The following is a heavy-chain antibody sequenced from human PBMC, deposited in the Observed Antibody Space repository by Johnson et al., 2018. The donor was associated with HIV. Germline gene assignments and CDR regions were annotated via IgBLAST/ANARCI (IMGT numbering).Heavy chain of an antibody. D-gene: IGHD1-26*01. CDR2: ISYDGSNK. V-gene: IGHV3-30-3*02. CDR3: AQGGGSYYRGDAFDI. CDR1: GFTFSSYA. J-gene: IGHJ3*02. Sequence: VQLVESGGGVVQPGRSLRLYCAASGFTFSSYAMHWVRQAPGKGLEWVAVISYDGSNKYYADSVKGRFAISRDNSKNTLYLQMNSLRAEDTAVYYCAQGGGSYYRGDAFDIWGQGTMVTVSS.